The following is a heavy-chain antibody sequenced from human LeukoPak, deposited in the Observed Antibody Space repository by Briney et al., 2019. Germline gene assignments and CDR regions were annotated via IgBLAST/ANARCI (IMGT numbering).Heavy chain of an antibody. CDR2: IYTSGST. CDR1: GGSISSYY. D-gene: IGHD1-7*01. CDR3: ARERNWNYEGFDY. Sequence: PSETLSLTGTVSGGSISSYYWSWIRQPAGKGLEWIGRIYTSGSTNYNPSLKSRVTISVDKSKNQFSLKLSSVTAADTAVYYCARERNWNYEGFDYWGQGTLVTVSS. V-gene: IGHV4-4*07. J-gene: IGHJ4*02.